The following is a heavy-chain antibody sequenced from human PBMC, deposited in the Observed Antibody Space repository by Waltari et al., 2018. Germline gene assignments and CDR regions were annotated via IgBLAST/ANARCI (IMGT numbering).Heavy chain of an antibody. D-gene: IGHD1-26*01. CDR2: ISADNGKT. CDR3: VRDGSGASFTFNY. V-gene: IGHV1-18*01. CDR1: GYSFITYS. Sequence: QVQLVQSGTEVKTPGASVKVSCKASGYSFITYSFTWVRQAREQGREWLGWISADNGKTNYAQKFQGTRTMTTDTSTSTAYMELRSLRSDDTAVYYCVRDGSGASFTFNYWGQGTLVTVSS. J-gene: IGHJ4*02.